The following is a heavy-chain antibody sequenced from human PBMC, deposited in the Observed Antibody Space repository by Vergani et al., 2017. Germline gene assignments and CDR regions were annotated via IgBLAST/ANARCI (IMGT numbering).Heavy chain of an antibody. CDR3: AGDIGRNYYYYGMDV. Sequence: EVQLVESGGGLVQPGGSLRLSCAASGFTFSSYSMNWVRQAPGKGLEWVSYISSSSSTIYYADSVKGRFTISRDNAKNSLYLQMNSLRAEDTAVYYCAGDIGRNYYYYGMDVWGQGTTVTVSS. J-gene: IGHJ6*02. CDR2: ISSSSSTI. V-gene: IGHV3-48*01. CDR1: GFTFSSYS. D-gene: IGHD3-10*01.